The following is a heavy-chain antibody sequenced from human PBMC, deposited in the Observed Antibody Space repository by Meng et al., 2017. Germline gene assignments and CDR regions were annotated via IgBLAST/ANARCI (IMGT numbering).Heavy chain of an antibody. CDR3: ARGRAALQWLAD. CDR2: ISYDGSNN. J-gene: IGHJ4*02. Sequence: VRVVVVGAGGWVPRGRSQGSSRAACGFTFSSYAIYWVRQAPGKGQGWVAVISYDGSNNYYEDSVKGLFTTSRDNSKNTLYLQMNSLRAEDTAVYYWARGRAALQWLADWGQGTLVTVSS. D-gene: IGHD6-19*01. V-gene: IGHV3-30*01. CDR1: GFTFSSYA.